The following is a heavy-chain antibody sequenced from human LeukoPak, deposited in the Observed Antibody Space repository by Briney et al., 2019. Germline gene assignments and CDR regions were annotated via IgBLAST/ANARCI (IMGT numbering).Heavy chain of an antibody. CDR2: INPNSGGT. Sequence: ASVKVSCKASGYTFTGYYMHWVRQAPGQGLEWMGWINPNSGGTNYAQKFQGWVAMTRDTSISTAYMELSRLRSDDTAVYYCAREVYGSGSYFFDYWGQGNLVTVSS. J-gene: IGHJ4*02. CDR3: AREVYGSGSYFFDY. CDR1: GYTFTGYY. D-gene: IGHD3-10*01. V-gene: IGHV1-2*04.